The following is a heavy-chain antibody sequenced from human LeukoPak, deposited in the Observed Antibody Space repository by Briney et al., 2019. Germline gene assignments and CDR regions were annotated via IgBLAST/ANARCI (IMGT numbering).Heavy chain of an antibody. D-gene: IGHD1-14*01. CDR3: ARGDRYYFDY. J-gene: IGHJ4*02. V-gene: IGHV4-31*03. CDR2: IYYSGST. CDR1: GGSISSGGYY. Sequence: SETLSLTCTVSGGSISSGGYYWSWIRQHPGKGLEWIGYIYYSGSTYYNPSLKSRVTISVDTSKNQFSLKLSSVTAADTAVYYCARGDRYYFDYWGQGTLVTVSS.